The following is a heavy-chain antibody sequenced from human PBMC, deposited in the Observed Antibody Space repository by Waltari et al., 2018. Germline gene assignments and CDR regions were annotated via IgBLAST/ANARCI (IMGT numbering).Heavy chain of an antibody. Sequence: QVQLVQSGAEVKKPGASVKVYCTASGYTFTSYAMHWVRPAPGQRLDWMGWINAGNGNTKDSQEFQGRVTITRDTSASTAYMELSSLRSEDMAVYYCAGAGSGWPGGASWFDPWGQGTLVTVSS. V-gene: IGHV1-3*03. D-gene: IGHD6-19*01. CDR1: GYTFTSYA. J-gene: IGHJ5*02. CDR2: INAGNGNT. CDR3: AGAGSGWPGGASWFDP.